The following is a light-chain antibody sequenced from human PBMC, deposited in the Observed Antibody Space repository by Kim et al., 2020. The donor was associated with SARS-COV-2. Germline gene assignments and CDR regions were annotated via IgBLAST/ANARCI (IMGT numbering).Light chain of an antibody. V-gene: IGKV1-9*01. J-gene: IGKJ4*01. CDR2: AAS. Sequence: ASVGDRVTITCRASQGIDSHLAWYQQKVGEAPKVMIYAASTLQSGVPSRFRGSGTGTEFTLTINNLQPEDFASYYCQQLSSFPVTFGGGTKVDIK. CDR1: QGIDSH. CDR3: QQLSSFPVT.